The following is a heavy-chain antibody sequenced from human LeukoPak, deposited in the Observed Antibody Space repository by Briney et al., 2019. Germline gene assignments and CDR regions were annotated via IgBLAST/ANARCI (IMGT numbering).Heavy chain of an antibody. V-gene: IGHV3-23*01. Sequence: PGGSLRLSCAASGFTFSSYAMSWVRQAPGKGLEWVSAISGSGGSTYYADSVKGRFTISRDNSKNTLYLQMNSLRAEDTAVYYCAKPSTLYYDFWSGYTDYWGQGTLVTVSS. D-gene: IGHD3-3*01. J-gene: IGHJ4*02. CDR3: AKPSTLYYDFWSGYTDY. CDR1: GFTFSSYA. CDR2: ISGSGGST.